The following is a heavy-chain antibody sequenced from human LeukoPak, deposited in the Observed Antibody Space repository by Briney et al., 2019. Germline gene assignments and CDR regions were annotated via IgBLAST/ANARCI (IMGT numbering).Heavy chain of an antibody. CDR3: ARHSYGSGSYPAFDY. V-gene: IGHV4-39*01. CDR2: IYYSGST. J-gene: IGHJ4*02. CDR1: GGSISSSSYY. Sequence: SETLSLTCTVSGGSISSSSYYWGWIRQPPGKGLEWIGSIYYSGSTYYNPSLKSRVTISVDTSKNQFSLKLSSVTAADTAVHYCARHSYGSGSYPAFDYWGQGTLVTVSS. D-gene: IGHD3-10*01.